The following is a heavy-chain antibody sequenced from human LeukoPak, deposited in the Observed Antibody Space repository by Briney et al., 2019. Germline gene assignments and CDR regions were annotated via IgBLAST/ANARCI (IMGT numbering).Heavy chain of an antibody. CDR2: ISYDGSNK. V-gene: IGHV3-30*03. CDR3: ARAGSYSAFDI. CDR1: GFTFSSYG. Sequence: GGSLRLSCAASGFTFSSYGMHWVRQAPGKGLEWVAVISYDGSNKYYADSVKGRFTISRDNSKNTLYLQMNSLRAEDTAVYYCARAGSYSAFDIWGQGTMVTVSS. J-gene: IGHJ3*02. D-gene: IGHD1-26*01.